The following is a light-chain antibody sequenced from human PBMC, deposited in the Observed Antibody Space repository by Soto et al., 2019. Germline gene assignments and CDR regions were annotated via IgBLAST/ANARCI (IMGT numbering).Light chain of an antibody. CDR3: QQFDTIIT. CDR1: QDISFF. Sequence: DIQMTQSPSSLSASVGDRVTITCQASQDISFFLNWYQQKPGKAPKLLIYDASILQAGVPSRFSGGGSGTDFTFTISSLHPEDVATYYCQQFDTIITFGQGTRVEIK. CDR2: DAS. J-gene: IGKJ5*01. V-gene: IGKV1-33*01.